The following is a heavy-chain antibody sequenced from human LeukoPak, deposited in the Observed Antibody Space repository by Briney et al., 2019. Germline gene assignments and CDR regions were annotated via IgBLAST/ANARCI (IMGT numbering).Heavy chain of an antibody. D-gene: IGHD3-10*01. CDR1: GFTFDDYA. Sequence: GGSLRLSCAASGFTFDDYAMHSVRQAPGKGLEWVSGISWNSGSIGYADSVKGRFTISRDNAKNSLYLQMNSLRAKDTAVYYCARYAYGSGSYSSYWGQGTLVTVSS. CDR3: ARYAYGSGSYSSY. J-gene: IGHJ4*02. CDR2: ISWNSGSI. V-gene: IGHV3-9*01.